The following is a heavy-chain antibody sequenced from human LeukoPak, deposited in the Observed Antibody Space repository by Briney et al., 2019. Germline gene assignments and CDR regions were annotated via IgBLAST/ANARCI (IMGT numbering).Heavy chain of an antibody. Sequence: GRSLRLSCAASGFTFNSYAMHWVRQAPGKGVVWVAVISYDGSNKYYADCVKGRFTISRDNSKNTLYLQMNSLRAEDTAVYYCATVLRFGGAFDIWGQGTMVTVSS. J-gene: IGHJ3*02. V-gene: IGHV3-30*01. CDR3: ATVLRFGGAFDI. CDR1: GFTFNSYA. CDR2: ISYDGSNK. D-gene: IGHD3-3*01.